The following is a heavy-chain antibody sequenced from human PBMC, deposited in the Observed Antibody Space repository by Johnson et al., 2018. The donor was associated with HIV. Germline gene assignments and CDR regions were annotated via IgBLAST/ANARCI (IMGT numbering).Heavy chain of an antibody. CDR2: LSYDGSNE. D-gene: IGHD3-10*01. CDR3: AKNSAAFDI. Sequence: QVQLVESGGGVVQPGRSLRLSCAASGFTVSSNYMSWVRQAPGKGLQWVALLSYDGSNEYYADSVQGRFTISRDISKNTLYLQMNSLRAEDTAVYYCAKNSAAFDIWGQGTMVTVSS. V-gene: IGHV3-30*18. J-gene: IGHJ3*02. CDR1: GFTVSSNY.